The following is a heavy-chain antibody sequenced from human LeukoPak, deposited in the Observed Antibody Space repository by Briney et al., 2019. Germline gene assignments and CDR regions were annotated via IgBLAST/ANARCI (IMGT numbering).Heavy chain of an antibody. CDR1: GGSISSGDYY. V-gene: IGHV4-30-4*08. CDR2: IYYSGSS. Sequence: SQTLSLTXTVSGGSISSGDYYWSWIRQPPGEGLEWIGNIYYSGSSYYNPSLKSRVTISVDTSKNQFSLKLSSMTAADTAVYYCATWVQGGSGGFWFDPWGQGTLVTASS. J-gene: IGHJ5*02. D-gene: IGHD6-19*01. CDR3: ATWVQGGSGGFWFDP.